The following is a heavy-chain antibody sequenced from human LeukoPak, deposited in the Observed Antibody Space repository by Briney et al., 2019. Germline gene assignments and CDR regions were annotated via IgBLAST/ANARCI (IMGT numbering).Heavy chain of an antibody. CDR1: GGTFSSYA. D-gene: IGHD3-10*01. CDR2: IIPIFGTA. Sequence: SVKVSCKASGGTFSSYAISWVRQAPGQGLEWMGGIIPIFGTANYAQKFQGRVTITADESTSTAYMELSSLRSEDTAVYYCARSTMVPFPLPKSYYYYYYGMDVWGQGTTVTVSS. CDR3: ARSTMVPFPLPKSYYYYYYGMDV. V-gene: IGHV1-69*13. J-gene: IGHJ6*02.